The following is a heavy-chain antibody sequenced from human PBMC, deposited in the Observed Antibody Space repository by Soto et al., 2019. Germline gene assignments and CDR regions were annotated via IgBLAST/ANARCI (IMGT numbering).Heavy chain of an antibody. CDR1: GGSFSAYY. CDR2: IDHSGST. CDR3: ARTDRAIFYGMDV. D-gene: IGHD3-22*01. V-gene: IGHV4-34*01. J-gene: IGHJ6*02. Sequence: SEPLSLTCAVYGGSFSAYYWSWIRQPPGKGLEWIGEIDHSGSTNYNPSLESRVTISVDTSKNQFSLKVSSVTAADTTVYHCARTDRAIFYGMDVWGQGTTVTVSS.